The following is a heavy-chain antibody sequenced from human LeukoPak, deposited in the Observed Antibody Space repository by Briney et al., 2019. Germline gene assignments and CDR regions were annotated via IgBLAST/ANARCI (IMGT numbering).Heavy chain of an antibody. V-gene: IGHV3-23*01. Sequence: SGGSLRLSCAASGFTFSTYGMTWVRQAPGKGLEWVSGISGSGGTTYYADSVKGRFTISRDNSKNTLYLQMNSLGADDTAVYYCAKDFRSSRSDAYWGQGTLVTVSS. J-gene: IGHJ4*02. CDR1: GFTFSTYG. CDR2: ISGSGGTT. CDR3: AKDFRSSRSDAY. D-gene: IGHD1-26*01.